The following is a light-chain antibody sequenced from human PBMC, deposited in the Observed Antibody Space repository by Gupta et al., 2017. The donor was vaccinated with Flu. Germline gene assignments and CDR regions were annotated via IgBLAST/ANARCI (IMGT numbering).Light chain of an antibody. CDR3: QQADSFPLT. V-gene: IGKV1-12*01. Sequence: DIQITQSPSSVSASVGDRVTITCRASRGFSTLLAWYQQKPGKAPNILIYATSSLQSGVPSRFSGSGSGTDFTLTISSLQPEDFATYYCQQADSFPLTFGGGTRVEIK. J-gene: IGKJ4*01. CDR2: ATS. CDR1: RGFSTL.